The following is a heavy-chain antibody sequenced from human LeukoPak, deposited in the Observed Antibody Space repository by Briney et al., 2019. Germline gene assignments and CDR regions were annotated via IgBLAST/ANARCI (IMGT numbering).Heavy chain of an antibody. CDR1: GFTFSNAW. Sequence: GGSLRLSCAASGFTFSNAWMSWVRQAPGKGLEWVGRIKTKTNGGTTDYAAPVKGRFTISRDDSKNTLYLQVNSLKIEDTAVYYCTTDLYGGNEFDHWGQGTLVTVSS. CDR3: TTDLYGGNEFDH. V-gene: IGHV3-15*01. J-gene: IGHJ4*02. D-gene: IGHD2-15*01. CDR2: IKTKTNGGTT.